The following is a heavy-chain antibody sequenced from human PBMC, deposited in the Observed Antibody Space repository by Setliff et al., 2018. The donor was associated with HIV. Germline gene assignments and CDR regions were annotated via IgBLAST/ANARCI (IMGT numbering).Heavy chain of an antibody. CDR3: ARDDHYYDSGSYYSDWYFDL. J-gene: IGHJ2*01. CDR1: GGTFSSKA. CDR2: IIPIFGST. V-gene: IGHV1-69*13. Sequence: SVKVSCKTSGGTFSSKAISWARQAPGQGLEWMGGIIPIFGSTKYAQKFQGRVTITADESTSTADMELSSLRSEDTAVYYCARDDHYYDSGSYYSDWYFDLWGRGTLVTVSS. D-gene: IGHD3-10*01.